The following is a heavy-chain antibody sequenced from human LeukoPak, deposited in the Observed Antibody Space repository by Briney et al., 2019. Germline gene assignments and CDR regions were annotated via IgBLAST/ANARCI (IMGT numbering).Heavy chain of an antibody. J-gene: IGHJ6*03. CDR2: INHSGST. D-gene: IGHD2-15*01. V-gene: IGHV4-34*01. Sequence: SETLSLTCAVYGGSFSGYYWSWIRQPPGKGLEWIGEINHSGSTNYNPSLKSRVTISVDTPKNQFSLKLSSVTAADTAVYYCASGYCSGGSCYYMDVWGKGTTVTVSS. CDR1: GGSFSGYY. CDR3: ASGYCSGGSCYYMDV.